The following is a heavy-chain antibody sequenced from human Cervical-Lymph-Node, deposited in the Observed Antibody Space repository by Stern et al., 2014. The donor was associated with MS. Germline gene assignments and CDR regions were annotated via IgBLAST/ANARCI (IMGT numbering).Heavy chain of an antibody. CDR1: GGSITSGSFY. V-gene: IGHV4-31*03. D-gene: IGHD2-8*01. CDR2: LYYSGST. Sequence: VQLEESGPGLVKPSQTLSLTCTVSGGSITSGSFYWSWIRQHPGRGLEWLGYLYYSGSTYYNPSLKSRVTISLDTSKNQFSLNLTSVTAADTAVYYCARVVRYCLNGLCLHFDYWGPGTLVTVSS. J-gene: IGHJ4*02. CDR3: ARVVRYCLNGLCLHFDY.